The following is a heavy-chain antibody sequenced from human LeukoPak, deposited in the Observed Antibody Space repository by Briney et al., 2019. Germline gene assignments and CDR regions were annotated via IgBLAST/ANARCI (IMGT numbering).Heavy chain of an antibody. V-gene: IGHV3-30*02. Sequence: PGGSLRLSCEVSGFPFTLYNMNWVRQAPGKGLEWVAFIRYDGSNKYYADSVKGRFTISRDNSKNTLYLQMNSLRAEDTAVYYCAKSWVTIFGVVRLNYYYYMDVWGKGTTVTVSS. J-gene: IGHJ6*03. CDR1: GFPFTLYN. D-gene: IGHD3-3*01. CDR3: AKSWVTIFGVVRLNYYYYMDV. CDR2: IRYDGSNK.